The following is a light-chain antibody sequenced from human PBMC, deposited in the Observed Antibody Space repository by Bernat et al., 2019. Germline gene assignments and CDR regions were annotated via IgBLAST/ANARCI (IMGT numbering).Light chain of an antibody. CDR1: TLGEKY. CDR2: QDS. V-gene: IGLV3-1*01. CDR3: QAWDTSAVV. J-gene: IGLJ2*01. Sequence: SFELTQPPSVSVSPGQTASITCSGDTLGEKYVSWYQQKPGQSPVLVIYQDSKRPSGTPERLSGSNSGNTATLTIGGTQALDEADYYCQAWDTSAVVFGGGTKLTVL.